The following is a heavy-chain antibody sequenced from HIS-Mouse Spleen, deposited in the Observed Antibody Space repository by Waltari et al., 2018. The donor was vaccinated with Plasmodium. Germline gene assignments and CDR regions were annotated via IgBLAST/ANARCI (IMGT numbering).Heavy chain of an antibody. CDR2: IRAYSGNT. V-gene: IGHV1-18*01. CDR3: ARSLGDDY. J-gene: IGHJ4*02. CDR1: GYTFTSYG. D-gene: IGHD3-10*01. Sequence: QVQLVQSGAEVKKPGASVKVSCKASGYTFTSYGISWVRQAPGQGLEWMGGIRAYSGNTNDAQKRQGRVTLTTDTATSTAYMGLRSLSSDNTALYYCARSLGDDYWGQGTLVTVSS.